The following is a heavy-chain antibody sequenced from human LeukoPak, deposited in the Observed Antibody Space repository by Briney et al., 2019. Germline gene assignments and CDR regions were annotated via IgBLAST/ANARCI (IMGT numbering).Heavy chain of an antibody. D-gene: IGHD1-26*01. Sequence: SETLSLTCTVSGGSVSDYYWSWIRQPPGKGLEWIGEINHSGSTNYNPSLKSRVTISVDTSKNQFSLKLSSVTAADTAVYYCARLVSGSYWGGWFDPWGQGTLVTVSS. CDR3: ARLVSGSYWGGWFDP. J-gene: IGHJ5*02. V-gene: IGHV4-34*01. CDR2: INHSGST. CDR1: GGSVSDYY.